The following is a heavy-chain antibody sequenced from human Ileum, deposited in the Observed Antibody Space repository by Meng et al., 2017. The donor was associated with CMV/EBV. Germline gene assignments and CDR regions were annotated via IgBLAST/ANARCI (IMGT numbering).Heavy chain of an antibody. Sequence: GESLKISCAASGFTFSSYAMSWVRQAPGKGLEWVSVIYSGGSRTYYADSVKGRFTISRDNSKNTLYLQMNSLRAEDTAVYYCARAESAGGTNNWFDPWGQGTLVTVSS. CDR3: ARAESAGGTNNWFDP. D-gene: IGHD6-13*01. V-gene: IGHV3-23*03. CDR1: GFTFSSYA. J-gene: IGHJ5*02. CDR2: IYSGGSRT.